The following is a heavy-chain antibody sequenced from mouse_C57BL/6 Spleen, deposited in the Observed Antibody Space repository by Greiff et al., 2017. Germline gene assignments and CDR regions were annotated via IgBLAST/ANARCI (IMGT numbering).Heavy chain of an antibody. Sequence: VLLQQSGPELVKPGASVKISCKASGYAFSSSWLNWVKQRPGKGLEWIGRIYPGDGDTNYNGKFKGKATLTADKSSSTAYMQLSSLTSEDSAVYFCARGFDGYYFDYWGQGTTLTVSS. V-gene: IGHV1-82*01. CDR3: ARGFDGYYFDY. D-gene: IGHD2-3*01. J-gene: IGHJ2*01. CDR1: GYAFSSSW. CDR2: IYPGDGDT.